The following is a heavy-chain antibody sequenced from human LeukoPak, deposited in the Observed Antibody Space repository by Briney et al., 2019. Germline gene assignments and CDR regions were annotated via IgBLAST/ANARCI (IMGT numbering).Heavy chain of an antibody. CDR3: ARGGGNSELDY. J-gene: IGHJ4*02. CDR1: GLTVSSNY. Sequence: GGSLRLSCAAAGLTVSSNYMSWVRQAPGKGQEWVSVIFSGGSTYYADSVRGRFTISRDNSKNTLYLQMNSLRAEDTAVYYCARGGGNSELDYWGQGTLVTVSS. D-gene: IGHD4-23*01. V-gene: IGHV3-53*01. CDR2: IFSGGST.